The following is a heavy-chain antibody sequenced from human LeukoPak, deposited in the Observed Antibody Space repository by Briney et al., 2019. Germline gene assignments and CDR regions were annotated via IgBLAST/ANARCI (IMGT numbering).Heavy chain of an antibody. Sequence: GESLKISCKGSGYIFGNSWIAWVRQMPGKGLEWMGIIYPGDSDTKYGPSFQGQVTISADKSISTAYLQWSGLKASDSAIYYCARKEYMDVWGEGTTVTVSS. J-gene: IGHJ6*03. V-gene: IGHV5-51*01. CDR1: GYIFGNSW. CDR3: ARKEYMDV. CDR2: IYPGDSDT.